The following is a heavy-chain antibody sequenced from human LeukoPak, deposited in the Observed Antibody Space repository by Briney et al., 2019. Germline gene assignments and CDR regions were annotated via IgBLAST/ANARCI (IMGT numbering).Heavy chain of an antibody. CDR3: ARGSYYATFDY. Sequence: SETLSLTCTVSGGSISSYYWSWIRLPAAKGLEWIGRIYPSGTTTYNPSLKSRVTMSLDTSKNQFSLKLSSVTAADTAVYYCARGSYYATFDYWGQGTLVTVSS. J-gene: IGHJ4*02. D-gene: IGHD2-8*01. CDR2: IYPSGTT. V-gene: IGHV4-4*07. CDR1: GGSISSYY.